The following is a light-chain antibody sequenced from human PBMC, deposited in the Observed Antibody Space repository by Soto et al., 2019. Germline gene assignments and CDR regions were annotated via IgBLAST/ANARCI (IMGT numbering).Light chain of an antibody. CDR2: GAS. Sequence: EIVMTQSPATLAVSPGERATLSCRASQSVSTNLAWYQQKPGQAPRLLDYGASARATGIPGRFSGSGSGTEFTLTISSLQSEDFAVYYCQQYNNWPPNLTFGGGTKVEIK. V-gene: IGKV3-15*01. CDR1: QSVSTN. J-gene: IGKJ4*01. CDR3: QQYNNWPPNLT.